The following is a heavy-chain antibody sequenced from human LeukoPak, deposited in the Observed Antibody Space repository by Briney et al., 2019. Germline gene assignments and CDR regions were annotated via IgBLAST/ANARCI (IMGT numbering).Heavy chain of an antibody. V-gene: IGHV4-61*02. Sequence: SETLSLTCTVSGGSISSGSYYRSWIRPPAGKGLEWIGRIYTSGSTNYNPSLKSRVTISVDTSKNQFSLKLTSVTAADTAVYYCARDNGGWYFDYWGQGTLVTVSS. J-gene: IGHJ4*02. D-gene: IGHD2-8*01. CDR3: ARDNGGWYFDY. CDR2: IYTSGST. CDR1: GGSISSGSYY.